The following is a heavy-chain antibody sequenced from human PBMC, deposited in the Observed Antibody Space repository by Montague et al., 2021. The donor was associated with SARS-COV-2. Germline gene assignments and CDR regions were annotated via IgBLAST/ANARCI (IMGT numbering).Heavy chain of an antibody. CDR1: GGSFSGCY. CDR2: KNHSGST. CDR3: AKGPSSRYYYGSGIYKYFEY. V-gene: IGHV4-34*01. J-gene: IGHJ1*01. D-gene: IGHD3-10*01. Sequence: SETLSLTCAVYGGSFSGCYWRWCRHPPGKKVLWLVEKNHSGSTNXNQSLKSRDTISRKTSKSQFYQKLISVTALDTAVYYCAKGPSSRYYYGSGIYKYFEYWGQGTLVTVSS.